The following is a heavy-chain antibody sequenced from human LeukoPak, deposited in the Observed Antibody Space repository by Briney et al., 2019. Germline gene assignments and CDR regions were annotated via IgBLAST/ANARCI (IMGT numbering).Heavy chain of an antibody. CDR1: GFTFSSYG. V-gene: IGHV3-30*18. D-gene: IGHD6-13*01. Sequence: GGSLRLSCAASGFTFSSYGMHWVRQAPGKGLEWVAVISYDGSNKYYADSVKGRFTISRDNSKNTLYLQMNSLRAEDTAVYYCAKDLFLVDSSSWYYFDYWGQGTLVTVSS. J-gene: IGHJ4*02. CDR2: ISYDGSNK. CDR3: AKDLFLVDSSSWYYFDY.